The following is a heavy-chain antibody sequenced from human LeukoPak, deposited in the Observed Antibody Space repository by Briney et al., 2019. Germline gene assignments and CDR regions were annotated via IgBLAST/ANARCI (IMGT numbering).Heavy chain of an antibody. CDR1: GFTFSSYD. CDR2: IGTAGDT. V-gene: IGHV3-13*01. D-gene: IGHD1-26*01. Sequence: GGSLRLSCAASGFTFSSYDMHWVRQATGKGLEWVSAIGTAGDTYYPGSVKGRFTISRENAKNSLYLQMNSLRAGDTAVYYCARGRSGLYGVAFDIWGQGTMVTVSS. CDR3: ARGRSGLYGVAFDI. J-gene: IGHJ3*02.